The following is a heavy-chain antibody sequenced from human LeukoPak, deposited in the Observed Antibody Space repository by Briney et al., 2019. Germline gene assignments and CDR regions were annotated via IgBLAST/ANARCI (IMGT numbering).Heavy chain of an antibody. CDR2: IIPIFGTA. V-gene: IGHV1-69*05. CDR3: AGGYYCSSTSCYGGLGYYYYYYMDV. Sequence: SVKVSCKASGGTFSSYAISWVRQAPGQGLEWMGRIIPIFGTANYAQKFQGRVTITTDESTSTAYMELSSLRSEDTAVYYCAGGYYCSSTSCYGGLGYYYYYYMDVWGKVTTVTVSS. D-gene: IGHD2-2*01. CDR1: GGTFSSYA. J-gene: IGHJ6*03.